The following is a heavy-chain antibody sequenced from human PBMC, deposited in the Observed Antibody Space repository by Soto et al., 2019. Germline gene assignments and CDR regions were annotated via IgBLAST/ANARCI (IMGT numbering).Heavy chain of an antibody. CDR3: SGCSGGACDRSYGMDV. CDR1: GFTFSSCT. D-gene: IGHD2-15*01. V-gene: IGHV3-21*01. Sequence: EVHLVESGGGLVKPGGSLRLSCAVSGFTFSSCTMNWVRQAPGKGLEWVSSISPSTSHIYYADSVKGRFTISRDNAKNSLFLQMKSRRAEDTAVYYCSGCSGGACDRSYGMDVWGQGTTVTVSS. J-gene: IGHJ6*01. CDR2: ISPSTSHI.